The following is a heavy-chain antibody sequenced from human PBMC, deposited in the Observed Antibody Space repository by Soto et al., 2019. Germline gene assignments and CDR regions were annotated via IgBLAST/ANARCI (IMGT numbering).Heavy chain of an antibody. D-gene: IGHD3-10*01. Sequence: SVKVSCKASGGTFSSYAISWVRQAPGQGLEWMGGIIPIFGTANYAQKFQGRVTITADESTSTAYMELSSLRSEDTAVYYCARDTYYYGSGSYSYGMDVWGQGTTVTVSS. V-gene: IGHV1-69*13. CDR3: ARDTYYYGSGSYSYGMDV. CDR2: IIPIFGTA. J-gene: IGHJ6*02. CDR1: GGTFSSYA.